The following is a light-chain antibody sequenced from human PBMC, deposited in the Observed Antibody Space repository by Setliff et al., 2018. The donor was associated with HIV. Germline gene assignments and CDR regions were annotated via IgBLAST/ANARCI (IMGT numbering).Light chain of an antibody. V-gene: IGLV1-40*01. CDR1: SSNIGAGYD. CDR2: GNN. CDR3: QSYDSSLSGVV. J-gene: IGLJ2*01. Sequence: ALTQPPSVSGAPGQRVTISCTGTSSNIGAGYDVHWYQQLPGTAPELLIYGNNNRPSGVPDRFSGSKSGTSASLAITGLQAEDEADYYCQSYDSSLSGVVFGGGSK.